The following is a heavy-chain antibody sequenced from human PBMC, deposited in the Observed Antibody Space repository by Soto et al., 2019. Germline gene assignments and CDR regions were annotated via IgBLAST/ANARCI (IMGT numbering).Heavy chain of an antibody. CDR2: ISGNTDNT. CDR1: VYTFTSYC. V-gene: IGHV1-18*01. Sequence: QVQLVQSGAEVKKPGASVKVSCKASVYTFTSYCISWVRQAAVQGLEWMGWISGNTDNTNYAQKLQGRVSGNTDTTTSTAYIELSIMVSDDTAVSYCGRFPYDILAGFNSWGQGTMVTVAS. J-gene: IGHJ4*02. CDR3: GRFPYDILAGFNS. D-gene: IGHD3-9*01.